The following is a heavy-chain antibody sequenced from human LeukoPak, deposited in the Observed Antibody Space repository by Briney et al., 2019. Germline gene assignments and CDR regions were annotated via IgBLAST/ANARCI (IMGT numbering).Heavy chain of an antibody. CDR1: GGSISSGDYY. J-gene: IGHJ4*02. CDR3: ARVDVVGEYYFDY. V-gene: IGHV4-30-4*01. CDR2: IYYSGST. Sequence: SQTLSLTCTVSGGSISSGDYYWSWIRQPPGKGLEWIGYIYYSGSTYYNPSLESRVTISVDTSKNQFSLKLSSVTAADTAVYYCARVDVVGEYYFDYWGQGTLVTVSS. D-gene: IGHD2-15*01.